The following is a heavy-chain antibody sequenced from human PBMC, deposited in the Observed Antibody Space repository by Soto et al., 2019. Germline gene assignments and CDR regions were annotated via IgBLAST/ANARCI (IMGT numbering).Heavy chain of an antibody. CDR2: ISCCGGSA. J-gene: IGHJ4*02. CDR1: GFNFKKFA. D-gene: IGHD6-19*01. Sequence: GGSLRLSCVASGFNFKKFAMAWVRQAAGEGLEWVSGISCCGGSAPYADSVKGRFSIARDDSKNTVYLQLNSLRVEDTAQYYCAKADGQQWLIPHLDNWGEGTLVTVSS. V-gene: IGHV3-23*01. CDR3: AKADGQQWLIPHLDN.